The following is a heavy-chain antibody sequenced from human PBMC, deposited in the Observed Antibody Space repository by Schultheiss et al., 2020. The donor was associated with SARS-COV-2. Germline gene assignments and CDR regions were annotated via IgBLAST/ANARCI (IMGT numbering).Heavy chain of an antibody. V-gene: IGHV3-23*01. CDR1: GFTFSSYA. D-gene: IGHD2-21*01. CDR2: ISGSGGST. Sequence: GESLKISCAASGFTFSSYAMSWVRQAPGKGLEWVSAISGSGGSTYYADSVKGRFTISRDNSKNTLYLQMNSLRAEDTAVYYCARDLFTYCGGDCYPDYWGQGTLVTVSS. J-gene: IGHJ4*02. CDR3: ARDLFTYCGGDCYPDY.